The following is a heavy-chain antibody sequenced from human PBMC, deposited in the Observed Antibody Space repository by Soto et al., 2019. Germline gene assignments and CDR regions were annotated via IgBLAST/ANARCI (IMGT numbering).Heavy chain of an antibody. Sequence: SETLSLTCAVYGGSFSGYYWRWIRQHPGKGLEWIGEINYSGSTYYNPSLKSRVTISVDTPKNQFSLNLSSVTAADTAVYYCARSVFPWGQGTLVTVS. V-gene: IGHV4-34*09. J-gene: IGHJ5*02. CDR2: INYSGST. CDR1: GGSFSGYY. CDR3: ARSVFP.